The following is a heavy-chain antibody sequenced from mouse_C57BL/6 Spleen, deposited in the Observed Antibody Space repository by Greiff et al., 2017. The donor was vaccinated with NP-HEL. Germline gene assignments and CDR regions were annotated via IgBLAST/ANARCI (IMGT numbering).Heavy chain of an antibody. V-gene: IGHV1-53*01. CDR1: GYTFTSYW. Sequence: QVQLQQPGTELVKPGASVKLSCKASGYTFTSYWMHWVKQRPGQGLEWIGNINPSNGGTNYNEKFKSKATLTVDKSSSTAYMQLSSLTSEDSAVYYGARSGGLRQAYYAMDYWGQGTSVTVSS. J-gene: IGHJ4*01. D-gene: IGHD2-4*01. CDR2: INPSNGGT. CDR3: ARSGGLRQAYYAMDY.